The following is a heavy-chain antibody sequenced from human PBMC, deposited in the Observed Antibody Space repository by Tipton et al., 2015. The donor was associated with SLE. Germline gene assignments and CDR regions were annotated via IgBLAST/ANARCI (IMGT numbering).Heavy chain of an antibody. CDR3: ARGWDYLDQAGIDY. V-gene: IGHV4-30-2*01. Sequence: TLSLTCAVSGGSISSGRYSWNWIRQPPGKGLEWIGYIYHSGSTYYNPSLKSRVTISVDRSKNQFSLKLSSVTAADTAVYYCARGWDYLDQAGIDYWGQGTLVTVSS. D-gene: IGHD1-7*01. CDR1: GGSISSGRYS. CDR2: IYHSGST. J-gene: IGHJ4*02.